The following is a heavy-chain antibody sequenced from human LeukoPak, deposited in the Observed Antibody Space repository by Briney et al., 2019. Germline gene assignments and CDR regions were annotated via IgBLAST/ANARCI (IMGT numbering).Heavy chain of an antibody. J-gene: IGHJ4*02. V-gene: IGHV3-11*03. CDR3: ATSVDTALDFDY. CDR1: GLTFSDYY. CDR2: ISSSSTYT. D-gene: IGHD5-18*01. Sequence: GGSLRLSCAASGLTFSDYYMSCIRQAPGKGLEWVSYISSSSTYTNYADSVKGRFTIYRDNAKNSLYLQMNSLRAEDTAVYYCATSVDTALDFDYWGQGTLVTVSS.